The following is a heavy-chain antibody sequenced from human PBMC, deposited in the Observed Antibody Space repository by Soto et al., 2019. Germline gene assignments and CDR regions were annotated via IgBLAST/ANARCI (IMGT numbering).Heavy chain of an antibody. J-gene: IGHJ4*02. CDR3: ARVLIVVVTPEVFDY. CDR1: GGSISSGDYY. Sequence: KPSETLSLTCTVSGGSISSGDYYWSWIRQPPGKGLEWIGYIYYSGSTYYNPSLKSRVTISVDTSKNQFSLKLSSVTAADTAVYYCARVLIVVVTPEVFDYWGQGTLVTVSS. D-gene: IGHD3-22*01. CDR2: IYYSGST. V-gene: IGHV4-30-4*01.